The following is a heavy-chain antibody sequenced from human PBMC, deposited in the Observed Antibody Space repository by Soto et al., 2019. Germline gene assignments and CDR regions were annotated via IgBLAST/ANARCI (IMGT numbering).Heavy chain of an antibody. CDR2: IYPGDSDT. V-gene: IGHV5-51*01. CDR1: GYSFTSYW. D-gene: IGHD3-22*01. Sequence: GESLKISCKGSGYSFTSYWIAWVRQMPGKGLECMGIIYPGDSDTRYSPSFQGQVTISVDKSINTAYLQWSSLRASDTAIYYCARQIYDSDTGPNFQYYFDSWGQGTPVPVSS. J-gene: IGHJ4*02. CDR3: ARQIYDSDTGPNFQYYFDS.